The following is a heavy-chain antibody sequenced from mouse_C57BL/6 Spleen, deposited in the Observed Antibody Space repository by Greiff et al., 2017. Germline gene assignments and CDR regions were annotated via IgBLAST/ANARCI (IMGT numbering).Heavy chain of an antibody. Sequence: QVQLQQSGAELVKPGASVKLSCKASGYTFTEYTIHWVKQRSGQGLEWIGWFYPGSGSIKYNEKFKDKATLTADKSSSTVYMELSRLTSEDSAVYFCARHEEEGHYYGSSGNWYFDVWGTGTTVTVSS. V-gene: IGHV1-62-2*01. J-gene: IGHJ1*03. CDR3: ARHEEEGHYYGSSGNWYFDV. D-gene: IGHD1-1*01. CDR1: GYTFTEYT. CDR2: FYPGSGSI.